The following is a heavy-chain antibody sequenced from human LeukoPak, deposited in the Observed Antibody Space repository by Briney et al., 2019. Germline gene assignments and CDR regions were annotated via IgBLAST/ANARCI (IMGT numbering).Heavy chain of an antibody. J-gene: IGHJ6*02. CDR2: INHSGST. CDR3: ARGLLGLLWFGEDDYYYYGMDV. CDR1: GGSFSGYY. V-gene: IGHV4-34*01. Sequence: PSETLSLTCAVYGGSFSGYYWSWIRQPPGKGLEGIGEINHSGSTNYNPSLKSRVTISVDTSKNQFSLKLSSVTAADTAVYYCARGLLGLLWFGEDDYYYYGMDVWGQGTTVTVSS. D-gene: IGHD3-10*01.